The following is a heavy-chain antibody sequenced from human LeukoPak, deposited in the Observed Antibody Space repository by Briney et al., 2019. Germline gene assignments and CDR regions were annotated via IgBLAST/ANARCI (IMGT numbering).Heavy chain of an antibody. V-gene: IGHV4-31*03. CDR2: IYYSGST. CDR3: ARRGDYGDYSRGHAFDI. CDR1: GGSISSGGYY. Sequence: PSETLSLTCTVSGGSISSGGYYWSWIRQHPGKGLEWIGYIYYSGSTYYNPSLKSRVTISVDTSKNQFSLKLSSVTAADTAVYYCARRGDYGDYSRGHAFDIWGQGTMVTVSS. D-gene: IGHD4-17*01. J-gene: IGHJ3*02.